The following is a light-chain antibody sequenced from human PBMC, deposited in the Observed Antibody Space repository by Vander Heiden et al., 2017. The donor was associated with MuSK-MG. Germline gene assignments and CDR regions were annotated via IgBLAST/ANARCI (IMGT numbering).Light chain of an antibody. CDR3: LLYYAGAWV. Sequence: QTVVTQEPSLTVSPGVTVTLTCASSTGAVTYGYYPNWFQQKPGQAPRALIYSANNRHSWTPARFSGSLLGGKAALTLSGVQPEDEADYYCLLYYAGAWVFGGGTKLTVL. V-gene: IGLV7-43*01. CDR1: TGAVTYGYY. J-gene: IGLJ2*01. CDR2: SAN.